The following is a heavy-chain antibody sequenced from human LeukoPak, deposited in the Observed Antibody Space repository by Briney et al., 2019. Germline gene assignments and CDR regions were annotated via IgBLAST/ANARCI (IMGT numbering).Heavy chain of an antibody. CDR1: GFTFASYA. J-gene: IGHJ4*02. D-gene: IGHD6-19*01. Sequence: GGSLRLSCEASGFTFASYAMYWVRQAPGKGLEWVAGIFGSGGSAHYADSAKGRFTISRDNSKNTVYLQINSLRAEDTAVYYCGKTTTGYSSGQKPAWPVDYWGQGTLVTVSS. V-gene: IGHV3-23*01. CDR3: GKTTTGYSSGQKPAWPVDY. CDR2: IFGSGGSA.